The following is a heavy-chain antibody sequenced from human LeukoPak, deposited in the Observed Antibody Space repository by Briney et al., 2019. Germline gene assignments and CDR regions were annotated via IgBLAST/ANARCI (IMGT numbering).Heavy chain of an antibody. V-gene: IGHV3-48*01. J-gene: IGHJ6*03. CDR1: GFTFASYN. CDR2: ITSGSYTI. CDR3: ARGFVSHYYYCYMDV. D-gene: IGHD5/OR15-5a*01. Sequence: GGSLRLSCAASGFTFASYNLNWVRQAPGKGLEGVSYITSGSYTIYYADSVKGGFTISRDNAKNSLYLQMNSLRAEDTAVYYCARGFVSHYYYCYMDVWGKGTTVTVSS.